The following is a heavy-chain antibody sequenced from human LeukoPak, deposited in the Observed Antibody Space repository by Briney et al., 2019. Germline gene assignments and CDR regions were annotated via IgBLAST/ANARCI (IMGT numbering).Heavy chain of an antibody. V-gene: IGHV4-61*09. CDR3: ARGGNWNSYYFAS. D-gene: IGHD1-1*01. CDR1: GASISSSDYF. CDR2: IYPSGST. Sequence: SQTLSLTCTVSGASISSSDYFWHWIRQPAGKGLEWIGHIYPSGSTSYNASLQSRVTISVDTSKNQFPLKMNSVTAADTAVYYCARGGNWNSYYFASWGQGSLVTVSS. J-gene: IGHJ4*02.